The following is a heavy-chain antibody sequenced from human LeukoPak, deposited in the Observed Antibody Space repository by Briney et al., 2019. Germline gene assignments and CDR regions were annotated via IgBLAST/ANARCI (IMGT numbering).Heavy chain of an antibody. CDR3: ARGTMVRGVIIDY. D-gene: IGHD3-10*01. CDR2: ISSSSSYI. V-gene: IGHV3-21*01. Sequence: PGGSLRLSCAVSGFTFSSYSMNWVRQAPGKGLEWVSSISSSSSYIYYADSVKGRFTISRDNAKNSLYLQMNSLRAEDTAVYYCARGTMVRGVIIDYWGQGTLVTVSS. CDR1: GFTFSSYS. J-gene: IGHJ4*02.